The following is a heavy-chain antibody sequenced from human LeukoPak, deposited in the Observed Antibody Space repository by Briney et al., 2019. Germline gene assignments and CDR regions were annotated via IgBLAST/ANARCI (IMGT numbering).Heavy chain of an antibody. CDR2: IYYSGTT. D-gene: IGHD3-16*01. CDR1: DGSISTSRYY. Sequence: ASETLSLTCTVSDGSISTSRYYWGWIRQPPGKGLEWIGSIYYSGTTYYNLSLKSRVTISVDTSRNQFSLRLSSVTAADTAVYYCARGGSRLTTAGDLDYWGQGTLVTVSS. V-gene: IGHV4-39*01. CDR3: ARGGSRLTTAGDLDY. J-gene: IGHJ4*02.